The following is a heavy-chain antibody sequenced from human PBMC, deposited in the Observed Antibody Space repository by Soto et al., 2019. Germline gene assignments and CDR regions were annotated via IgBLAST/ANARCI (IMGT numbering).Heavy chain of an antibody. CDR1: GYTFTSYG. D-gene: IGHD6-13*01. J-gene: IGHJ5*02. CDR3: ARDLRIAAAGTQDDWFDP. Sequence: GASVKVSCKASGYTFTSYGISWVRQAPGQGLEWMGWISAYNGNTNYAQKLQGRVTMTTDTSTSTAYMELRSLRSDDTAVYYCARDLRIAAAGTQDDWFDPWGQGTLVTV. V-gene: IGHV1-18*01. CDR2: ISAYNGNT.